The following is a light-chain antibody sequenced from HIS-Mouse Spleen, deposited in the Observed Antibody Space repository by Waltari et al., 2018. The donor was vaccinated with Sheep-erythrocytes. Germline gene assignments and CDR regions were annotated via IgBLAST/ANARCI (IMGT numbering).Light chain of an antibody. CDR3: QSADSSVV. CDR2: KDS. Sequence: SYYLTQPPSVSVSPGQTARITCSVDALPKQYAYWYQQKPGQAPVLVRYKDSERPSGIPERFSGSSSGTTVTLTISGVQAEDEADYYCQSADSSVVFGGGTKLTVL. J-gene: IGLJ2*01. CDR1: ALPKQY. V-gene: IGLV3-25*03.